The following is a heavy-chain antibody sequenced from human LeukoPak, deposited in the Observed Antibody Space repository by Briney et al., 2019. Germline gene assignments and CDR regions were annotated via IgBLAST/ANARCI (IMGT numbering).Heavy chain of an antibody. V-gene: IGHV4-39*01. D-gene: IGHD5-12*01. CDR1: GGSISSSSYY. CDR2: IYYTGST. J-gene: IGHJ4*02. Sequence: SSETLSRTGTVSGGSISSSSYYWGWIRQPPGKGLEWIGSIYYTGSTYYNPSLKIRVTISADTSKNQFSLKLSSVTGADTAVFYCARSHNIVATIFAYWGQGTLVTVSS. CDR3: ARSHNIVATIFAY.